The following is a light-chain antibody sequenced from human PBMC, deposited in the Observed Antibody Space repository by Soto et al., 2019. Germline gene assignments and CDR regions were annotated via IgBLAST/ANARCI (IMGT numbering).Light chain of an antibody. Sequence: DIQMTQSPSSLSASVGDRVTITCRARETISRYLNWYQQKPGKAPKLLIYAASSLQSGVPSRFSGSGSGTDFTLTISSLQPEDFATYYCQQAYSTPFTFGPGTKVDIK. CDR2: AAS. V-gene: IGKV1-39*01. J-gene: IGKJ3*01. CDR3: QQAYSTPFT. CDR1: ETISRY.